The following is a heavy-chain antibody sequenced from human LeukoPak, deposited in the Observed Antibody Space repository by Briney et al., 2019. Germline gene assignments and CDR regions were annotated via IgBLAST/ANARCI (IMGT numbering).Heavy chain of an antibody. CDR2: RNSAGTTI. Sequence: PGGPLRHSHGHPWVSLYGYLVHWVPPARGGGVVWVAHRNSAGTTINNAGSVRGRFTISRDNAGNALYLQMSSLRAEDTAIYYCIREIQVRASASLGYWGQGTLVTVSS. J-gene: IGHJ4*01. CDR3: IREIQVRASASLGY. D-gene: IGHD2-2*01. V-gene: IGHV3-74*01. CDR1: WVSLYGYL.